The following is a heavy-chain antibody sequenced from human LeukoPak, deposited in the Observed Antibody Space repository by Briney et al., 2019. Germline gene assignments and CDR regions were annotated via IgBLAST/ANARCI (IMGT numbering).Heavy chain of an antibody. CDR3: ARDPFRDGYSPHYFDY. Sequence: QSGGSLRLSCAASGFTFSNYGMHGVRQAPGKGVEWVAVILSDGSKEFYKDSVKGRFTISRDNSKNTLFLQMNSLRAEDTAVYYCARDPFRDGYSPHYFDYWGQGTLVTVSS. CDR2: ILSDGSKE. CDR1: GFTFSNYG. J-gene: IGHJ4*02. D-gene: IGHD5-24*01. V-gene: IGHV3-33*01.